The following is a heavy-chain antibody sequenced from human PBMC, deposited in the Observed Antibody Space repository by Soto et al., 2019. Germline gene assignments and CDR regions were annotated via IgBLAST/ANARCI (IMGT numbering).Heavy chain of an antibody. Sequence: QVQLQQWGAGLSKPSETLSLTCAVHGASSGTYYWTWIRQPPGKGLEWIGEINDSGTANHSPSLKSRVIISVDTSKNQFSLRLNSVTAADTAVYYCAGLRGFYYYIDVWGKGTTVTVSS. D-gene: IGHD3-10*01. CDR3: AGLRGFYYYIDV. CDR1: GASSGTYY. CDR2: INDSGTA. J-gene: IGHJ6*03. V-gene: IGHV4-34*01.